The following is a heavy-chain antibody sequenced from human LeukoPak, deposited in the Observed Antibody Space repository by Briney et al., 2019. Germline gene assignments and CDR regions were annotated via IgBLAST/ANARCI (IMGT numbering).Heavy chain of an antibody. CDR1: GGSVSSGSCY. CDR2: IYYSGST. D-gene: IGHD3-22*01. J-gene: IGHJ4*02. CDR3: ARETTSSGHDY. V-gene: IGHV4-61*03. Sequence: SETLSLTCAVSGGSVSSGSCYWSWIRQPPGKGLEWIGYIYYSGSTNYNPSLKSRVTISVDTSKNRFSLKLSSVTAADTAVYYCARETTSSGHDYWGQGTLVTVSS.